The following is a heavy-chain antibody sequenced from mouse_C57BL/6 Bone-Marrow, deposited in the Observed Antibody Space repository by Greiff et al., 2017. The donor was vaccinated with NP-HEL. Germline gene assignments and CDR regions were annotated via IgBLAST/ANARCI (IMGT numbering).Heavy chain of an antibody. CDR3: ARHDYGSGAWFAY. Sequence: DVQLVESGGGLVQPGGSLKLSCAASGFTFSDYGMAWVRQAPRKGPEWVAFISNLAYSIYYADTVTGRFTISRENAKNTRYLEMSSLRSEDTAMYYCARHDYGSGAWFAYWGQGTLVTVSA. V-gene: IGHV5-15*01. D-gene: IGHD1-1*01. CDR1: GFTFSDYG. CDR2: ISNLAYSI. J-gene: IGHJ3*01.